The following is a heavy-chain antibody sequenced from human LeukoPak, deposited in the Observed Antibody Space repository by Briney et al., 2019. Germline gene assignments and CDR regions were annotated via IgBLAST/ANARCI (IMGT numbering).Heavy chain of an antibody. V-gene: IGHV3-9*01. D-gene: IGHD3-10*01. J-gene: IGHJ4*02. Sequence: GGSLRLSCAASGFTFDDYAMHWVRQAPGKGLEWVSGISWNSGSIGYADSVKGRFTISRDNAKNSLYLQMNSLRAEDTAVYYCARALWFGELLLFDYWGQGTLVTVSS. CDR3: ARALWFGELLLFDY. CDR1: GFTFDDYA. CDR2: ISWNSGSI.